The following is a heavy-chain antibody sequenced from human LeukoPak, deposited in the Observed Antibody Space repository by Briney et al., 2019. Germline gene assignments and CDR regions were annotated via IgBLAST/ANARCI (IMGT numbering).Heavy chain of an antibody. V-gene: IGHV3-23*01. CDR2: ISGSGDNK. CDR3: AKHLKLDYDY. Sequence: GGSLRLSCAASGFTFSSYTMSWVRQAPGKGLEWVSIISGSGDNKYHADSVKGRFTISRDNSKNTLYLQMNSLRAEDTAVYYCAKHLKLDYDYWGQGTLVTVSS. J-gene: IGHJ4*02. CDR1: GFTFSSYT. D-gene: IGHD3/OR15-3a*01.